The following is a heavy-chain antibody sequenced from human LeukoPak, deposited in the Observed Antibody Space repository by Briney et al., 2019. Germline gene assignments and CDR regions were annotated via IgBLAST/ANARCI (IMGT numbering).Heavy chain of an antibody. V-gene: IGHV3-23*01. CDR1: GFTFRVYG. Sequence: GGSLRLSCVGSGFTFRVYGMNWVRQAPGKGLEWVSGISPGGEITYYAASVRGRFTISRDTSRSTLYLQMNSLRAEDAAVYYCAKAPVTSCRGAFCYPFDYWGQGTLVTVSS. D-gene: IGHD2-15*01. CDR3: AKAPVTSCRGAFCYPFDY. J-gene: IGHJ4*02. CDR2: ISPGGEIT.